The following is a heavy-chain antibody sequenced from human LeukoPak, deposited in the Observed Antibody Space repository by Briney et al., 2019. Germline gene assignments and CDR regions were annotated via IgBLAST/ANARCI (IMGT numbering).Heavy chain of an antibody. D-gene: IGHD6-19*01. Sequence: SETLSLTCTVSGGSISDYYWSWIRQPPGKGLEWIGYIYYSGRTNYNPSLKSRVTISVDTSKKQFSLKLNSVTAADTAVYYCANVAVAGHEVDYWGQGTLVTVSS. CDR3: ANVAVAGHEVDY. CDR1: GGSISDYY. V-gene: IGHV4-59*01. CDR2: IYYSGRT. J-gene: IGHJ4*02.